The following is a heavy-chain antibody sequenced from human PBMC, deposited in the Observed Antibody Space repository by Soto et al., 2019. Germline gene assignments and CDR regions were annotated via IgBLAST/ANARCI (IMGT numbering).Heavy chain of an antibody. CDR1: GGTFSSYA. V-gene: IGHV1-69*06. J-gene: IGHJ5*02. Sequence: SVKVSCKASGGTFSSYAISWVRQAPGQGLEWMGGIIPIFGTANYAQKFQGRVTITADKSTSTAYMELSSLRSEDTAVYYCARDRGIVVVPAALNWFDPWGQGTLVT. D-gene: IGHD2-2*01. CDR3: ARDRGIVVVPAALNWFDP. CDR2: IIPIFGTA.